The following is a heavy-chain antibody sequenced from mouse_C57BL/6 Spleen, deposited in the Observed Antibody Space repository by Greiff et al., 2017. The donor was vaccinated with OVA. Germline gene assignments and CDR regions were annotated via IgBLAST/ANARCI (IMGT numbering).Heavy chain of an antibody. CDR3: ARGGLWLRDYFDY. J-gene: IGHJ2*01. D-gene: IGHD2-2*01. CDR2: INPSNGGT. V-gene: IGHV1-53*01. CDR1: GYTFTSYC. Sequence: QVQLQQPGTELVKPGASVKLSCKASGYTFTSYCMHWVKQRPGQGLEWIGNINPSNGGTNYNEKFKSKATLTVDKSSSTAYMQLSSLTSEDSAVSACARGGLWLRDYFDYWGQGTTLTVSS.